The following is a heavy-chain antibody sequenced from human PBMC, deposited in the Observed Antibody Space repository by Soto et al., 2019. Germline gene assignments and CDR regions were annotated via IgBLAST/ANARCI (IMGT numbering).Heavy chain of an antibody. CDR1: GGTFSSYA. V-gene: IGHV1-69*01. CDR3: ARGGSAWSTTVVNFYYYYGMDV. CDR2: IIPIFGTA. J-gene: IGHJ6*02. D-gene: IGHD4-17*01. Sequence: QVQLVQSGAEVKKPGSSVKVSCKASGGTFSSYAISWVRQAPGQGLEWMGGIIPIFGTANYAQKFQGRVMITADETTSTAYMELSSLRSEDTAVYYCARGGSAWSTTVVNFYYYYGMDVWGQGTTVTVSS.